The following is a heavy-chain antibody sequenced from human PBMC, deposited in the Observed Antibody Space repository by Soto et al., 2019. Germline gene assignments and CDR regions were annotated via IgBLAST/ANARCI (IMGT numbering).Heavy chain of an antibody. Sequence: EVQLVESGGGLVQPGGSLRLSCAASEFTFSGRSVHWVRQAPGKGLVWVSGIDKDGTDSTYADSVKGGFTSSRDNAKNTVYLQMNSLIVEYTAVYYCARGWFGPDVWGKGTTVTVSS. CDR3: ARGWFGPDV. V-gene: IGHV3-74*01. J-gene: IGHJ6*04. CDR1: EFTFSGRS. D-gene: IGHD3-10*01. CDR2: IDKDGTDS.